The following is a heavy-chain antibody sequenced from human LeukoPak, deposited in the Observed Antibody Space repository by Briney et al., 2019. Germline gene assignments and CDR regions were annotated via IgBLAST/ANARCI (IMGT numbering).Heavy chain of an antibody. J-gene: IGHJ6*02. CDR3: AKVSGGGLYYDGMDV. CDR1: GFTFSNYA. Sequence: GGSLRLSCAASGFTFSNYAMNWVRQAPGKGLEWVSVISGSGGTTYYADSVKGRFTISRDSSKNTLYLQMNSLRAEDTAVYYCAKVSGGGLYYDGMDVWGQGTTVTVSS. D-gene: IGHD1-14*01. CDR2: ISGSGGTT. V-gene: IGHV3-23*01.